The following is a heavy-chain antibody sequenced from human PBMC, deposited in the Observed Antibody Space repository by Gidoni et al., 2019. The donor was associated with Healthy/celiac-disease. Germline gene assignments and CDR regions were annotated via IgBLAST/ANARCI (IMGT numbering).Heavy chain of an antibody. CDR3: TRVFRHYDSSGSLNLEPDY. CDR1: GFTFGDYA. V-gene: IGHV3-49*03. J-gene: IGHJ4*02. Sequence: EVQLVESGGGLVQPGRSLRLSCTASGFTFGDYAMSWFRQAPGKGLEWVGFIRSKAYGGTTEYAASVKGRFTISRDDSKSIAYLQMNSLKTEDTAVYYCTRVFRHYDSSGSLNLEPDYWGQGTLVTVSS. D-gene: IGHD3-22*01. CDR2: IRSKAYGGTT.